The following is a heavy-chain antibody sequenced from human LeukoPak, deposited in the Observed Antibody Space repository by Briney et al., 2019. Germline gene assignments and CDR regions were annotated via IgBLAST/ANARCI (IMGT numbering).Heavy chain of an antibody. J-gene: IGHJ4*02. CDR2: ISYDGSNK. CDR3: ARISTNWQFDY. Sequence: GRSLRLSCAASGFTFSSYAMHWVRQAPGKGLEWVAVISYDGSNKYYADSVKGRFTISRDNSKNTLYLQMNSLRAEDTAVFHCARISTNWQFDYWGQGALVTVSS. CDR1: GFTFSSYA. D-gene: IGHD1-1*01. V-gene: IGHV3-30-3*01.